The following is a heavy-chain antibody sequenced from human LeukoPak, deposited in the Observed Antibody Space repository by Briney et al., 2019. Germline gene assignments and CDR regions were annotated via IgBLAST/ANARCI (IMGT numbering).Heavy chain of an antibody. J-gene: IGHJ4*02. CDR2: IYYSGST. V-gene: IGHV4-59*01. CDR3: ARNNYFSSGTYYRTGGYYFDY. Sequence: SETLSLTCTVSGGSISSYYWSWIRQPPGKGLEWIGYIYYSGSTNYNPSLKSRVTISVDTSKNQFSLKLSSVTAADTAVYYCARNNYFSSGTYYRTGGYYFDYWGQGTLVTVSS. D-gene: IGHD3-10*01. CDR1: GGSISSYY.